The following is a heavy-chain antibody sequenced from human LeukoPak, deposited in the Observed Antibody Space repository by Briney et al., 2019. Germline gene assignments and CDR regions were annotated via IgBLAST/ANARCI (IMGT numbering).Heavy chain of an antibody. CDR1: GFSFSSYA. CDR2: ISYDGSDK. D-gene: IGHD5-24*01. Sequence: PGGSLRLSCAASGFSFSSYAMSWVRQAPGKGLEWVAAISYDGSDKYYVDSVKGRFTISRDNSKNTLYLQMDSLKSEDTAVYYCATGYSVEMATMPDWGQGTLVTVPS. V-gene: IGHV3-30*03. CDR3: ATGYSVEMATMPD. J-gene: IGHJ4*02.